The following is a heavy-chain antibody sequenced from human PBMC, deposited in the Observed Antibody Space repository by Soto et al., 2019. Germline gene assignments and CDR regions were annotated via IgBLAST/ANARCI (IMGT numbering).Heavy chain of an antibody. D-gene: IGHD6-13*01. J-gene: IGHJ4*02. Sequence: SQTLSLTCAICGDSVSSNSAAWNWIRQSPSRGLEWLGRTYYRSKWFNDYAVSVKSRITINPDTSKNQFSLHLNSVTPEDTAVYYCARASYSSRWYWYFDYWGQGTLVTSPQ. V-gene: IGHV6-1*01. CDR1: GDSVSSNSAA. CDR3: ARASYSSRWYWYFDY. CDR2: TYYRSKWFN.